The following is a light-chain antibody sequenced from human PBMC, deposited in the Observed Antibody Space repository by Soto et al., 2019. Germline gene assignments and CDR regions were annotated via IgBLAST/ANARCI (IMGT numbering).Light chain of an antibody. Sequence: DIQMTQSPSSLSASIGDRVTITCRASQSVTSNLNWYQQKFGETPKLLMYAASNLQGGVPSRFSGSGSGTDFTLTISSLQPEDFATYYCKQYYSSPYIFGRGPSWRS. CDR1: QSVTSN. CDR3: KQYYSSPYI. J-gene: IGKJ2*01. CDR2: AAS. V-gene: IGKV1-39*01.